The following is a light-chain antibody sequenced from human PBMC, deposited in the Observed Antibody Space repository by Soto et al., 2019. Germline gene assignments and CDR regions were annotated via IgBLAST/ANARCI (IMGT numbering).Light chain of an antibody. V-gene: IGLV2-8*01. CDR2: EVN. CDR1: HSDFGGYNY. Sequence: QSALTQPPSASGSPGHSVTISCTGAHSDFGGYNYVSWYQQHPGKAPKLMIFEVNKRPSGVPDRFSGSKFGNTASLTVSGLHAEDEADYYCSSYAGSNNVVFGGGTKVTVL. J-gene: IGLJ2*01. CDR3: SSYAGSNNVV.